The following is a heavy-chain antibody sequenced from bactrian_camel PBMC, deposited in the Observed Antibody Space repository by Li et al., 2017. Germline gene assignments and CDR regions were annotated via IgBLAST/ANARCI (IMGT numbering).Heavy chain of an antibody. CDR3: VTHLWDGFNY. CDR1: GYRFSPNC. CDR2: ITSVGRI. Sequence: HVQLVESGGGAVQAGGTLELSCTASGYRFSPNCAGWFRQAPGKEREGVAAITSVGRINYADSVKGRFTISKDNAKNTLYLQMNSLKPEDTAMYYCVTHLWDGFNYWGQGTQVTVS. D-gene: IGHD5*01. J-gene: IGHJ4*01. V-gene: IGHV3S53*01.